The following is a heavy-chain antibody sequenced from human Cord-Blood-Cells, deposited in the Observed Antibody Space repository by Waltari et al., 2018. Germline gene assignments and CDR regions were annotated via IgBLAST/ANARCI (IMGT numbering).Heavy chain of an antibody. Sequence: EVQLVESGGGLVQPGGSLRLSCAASGFTFSSYWMSWVRQAPGRGLEGVANRKQDGSEKDDVDAGKGGFTISRDNAKNSLYLQMNSLRAEDTAVYYCARVGFGVCVDYWGQGTLVTVSS. D-gene: IGHD2-8*01. J-gene: IGHJ4*02. CDR3: ARVGFGVCVDY. CDR2: RKQDGSEK. CDR1: GFTFSSYW. V-gene: IGHV3-7*01.